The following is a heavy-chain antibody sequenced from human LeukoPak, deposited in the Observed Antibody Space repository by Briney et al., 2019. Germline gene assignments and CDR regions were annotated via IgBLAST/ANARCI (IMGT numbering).Heavy chain of an antibody. CDR1: GYTFTSYY. CDR2: INPSGGST. Sequence: ASVKVSCKASGYTFTSYYMHWVRQAPGHGLEWMGIINPSGGSTSYAQKFQGRVTMARDTSTSTVYMELSSLRSEDTAVYYCARTGSHNYDILTGYPHWGQGTLVTVSS. J-gene: IGHJ4*02. V-gene: IGHV1-46*01. D-gene: IGHD3-9*01. CDR3: ARTGSHNYDILTGYPH.